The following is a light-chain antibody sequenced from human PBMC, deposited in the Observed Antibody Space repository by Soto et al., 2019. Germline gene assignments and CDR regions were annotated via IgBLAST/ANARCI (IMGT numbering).Light chain of an antibody. V-gene: IGKV1-39*01. CDR1: QSINNC. Sequence: DIQMTQSPSSLSASVGDRVTITCRASQSINNCLNWYQQKPGKAPKLLIYAASSLQSGVPSRFSGSGSGTHFTLTISILQPEDFATYYCQQGFNTPNTFGPGTKVDIK. CDR2: AAS. J-gene: IGKJ3*01. CDR3: QQGFNTPNT.